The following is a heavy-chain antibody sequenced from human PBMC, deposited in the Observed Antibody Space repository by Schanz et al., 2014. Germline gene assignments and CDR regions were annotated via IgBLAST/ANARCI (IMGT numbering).Heavy chain of an antibody. J-gene: IGHJ4*02. V-gene: IGHV3-13*05. D-gene: IGHD2-2*01. CDR2: IGPASDP. Sequence: VQLLESGGGVVQPWGSLRLSCAASGFTFSNYDMHWVRQAIGKGLEWVSGIGPASDPYYAGSVKGRFTISRENGKNSLYLQMNSLRAGDTAVYYCARGRRGDCRRTSCTYYFDYWGQGTLVTVSS. CDR1: GFTFSNYD. CDR3: ARGRRGDCRRTSCTYYFDY.